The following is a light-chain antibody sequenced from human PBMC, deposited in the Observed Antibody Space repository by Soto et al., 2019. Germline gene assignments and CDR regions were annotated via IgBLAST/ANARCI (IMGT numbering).Light chain of an antibody. CDR3: LQDYNYPYT. CDR2: GAS. CDR1: QGIRSD. V-gene: IGKV1-6*01. Sequence: AIQMTQSPSSLSASVGDRVTITCRASQGIRSDLGRYQQKPGKAPKFLISGASSLQSSVPSRFSGSGSGTDFTLTISSLQPEDFATYYCLQDYNYPYTFGQGTKLEVK. J-gene: IGKJ2*01.